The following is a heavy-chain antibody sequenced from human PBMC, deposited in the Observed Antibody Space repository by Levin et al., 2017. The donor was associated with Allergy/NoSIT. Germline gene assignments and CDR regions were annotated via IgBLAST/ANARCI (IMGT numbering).Heavy chain of an antibody. CDR2: IYYSGST. Sequence: SQTLSLTCTVSGGSISSGGYYWSWIRQHPGKGLEWIGYIYYSGSTYYNPSLKSRVTISVDTSKNQFSLKLSSVTAADTAVYYCARDITMRHAFDIWGQGTMVTVSS. CDR1: GGSISSGGYY. D-gene: IGHD3-22*01. V-gene: IGHV4-31*03. J-gene: IGHJ3*02. CDR3: ARDITMRHAFDI.